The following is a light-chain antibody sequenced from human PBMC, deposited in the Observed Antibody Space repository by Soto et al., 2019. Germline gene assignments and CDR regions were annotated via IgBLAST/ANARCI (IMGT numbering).Light chain of an antibody. CDR2: AAS. CDR3: QQLYSSTLT. J-gene: IGKJ4*01. CDR1: QGISTY. V-gene: IGKV1-9*01. Sequence: DIQLTQSPSFLSASVGDRVTITCRASQGISTYLAWYQQNPGKAPKLLIYAASTLQSGVPSRFSGSGSGTEFTLTISSLQPVDFATYYCQQLYSSTLTFCGGTRVDIK.